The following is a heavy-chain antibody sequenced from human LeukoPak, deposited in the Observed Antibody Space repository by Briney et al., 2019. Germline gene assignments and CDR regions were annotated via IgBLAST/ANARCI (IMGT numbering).Heavy chain of an antibody. CDR2: IRYDGSNK. D-gene: IGHD3-16*02. Sequence: GGSLRLSCAASGFTFSSYGMHWVRQAPGKGLEWVAFIRYDGSNKYYADSVKGRFTISRDNSKNTLYLQMNSLRAEDTAVYYCAKVLGDYVWGSYPAWSQGTLVTVSS. V-gene: IGHV3-30*02. CDR1: GFTFSSYG. CDR3: AKVLGDYVWGSYPA. J-gene: IGHJ5*02.